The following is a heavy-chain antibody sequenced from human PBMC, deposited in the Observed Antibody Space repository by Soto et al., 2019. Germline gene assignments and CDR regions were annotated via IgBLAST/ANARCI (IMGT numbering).Heavy chain of an antibody. CDR3: ARKPRNGFDP. CDR2: IHYSGRT. J-gene: IGHJ5*02. Sequence: PSETLSLTCTVSGVSFSTDDYYWSWIRQPPGMGLEWIGYIHYSGRTFYNPSLKSRVTILVDTAKNQFSLRLNSVTAADTAVYYCARKPRNGFDPWGRGTLVTV. CDR1: GVSFSTDDYY. V-gene: IGHV4-30-4*01.